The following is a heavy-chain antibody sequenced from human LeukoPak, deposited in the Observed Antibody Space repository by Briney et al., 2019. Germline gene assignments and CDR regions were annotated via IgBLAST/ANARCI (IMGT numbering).Heavy chain of an antibody. D-gene: IGHD3-16*02. CDR2: IIPIFGTA. Sequence: SVKVSCKASGGPFSSYAISWVRQAPGQGLEWMGGIIPIFGTANYAQKFQGRVTITADESTSTAYMELSSLRSEDTAVYYCASDVDMITFGGVIVIGYWGQGTLVTVSS. CDR3: ASDVDMITFGGVIVIGY. CDR1: GGPFSSYA. J-gene: IGHJ4*02. V-gene: IGHV1-69*13.